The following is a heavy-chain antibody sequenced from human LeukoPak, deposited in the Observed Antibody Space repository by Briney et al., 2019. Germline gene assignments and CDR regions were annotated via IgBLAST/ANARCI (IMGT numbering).Heavy chain of an antibody. CDR2: ISSSSSTI. V-gene: IGHV3-48*04. Sequence: GGSLRLSCAASGFTFSSYSMNWVRQAPGKGLEWVSYISSSSSTIYYADSVKGRFTISRDNAKNSLYLQMNSLRAEDTAVYYCARDRWGTFDYWGQGTLVTVSS. J-gene: IGHJ4*02. D-gene: IGHD3-16*01. CDR1: GFTFSSYS. CDR3: ARDRWGTFDY.